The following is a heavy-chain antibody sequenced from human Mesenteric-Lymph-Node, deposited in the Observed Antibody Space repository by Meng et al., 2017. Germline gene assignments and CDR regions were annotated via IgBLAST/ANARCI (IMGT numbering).Heavy chain of an antibody. Sequence: QVQLVQSGAEVKKPGSSVKVSCKASGGTFSSYAISWVRQAPGQGLEWVAQINPDGATTRYVQRLQGRVTVTRDTSTSTVYMELSSLTSEDTAVYYCVREAVRLKSFEYWGQGTLVTVSS. CDR3: VREAVRLKSFEY. D-gene: IGHD6-19*01. J-gene: IGHJ4*02. CDR1: GGTFSSYA. CDR2: INPDGATT. V-gene: IGHV1-46*01.